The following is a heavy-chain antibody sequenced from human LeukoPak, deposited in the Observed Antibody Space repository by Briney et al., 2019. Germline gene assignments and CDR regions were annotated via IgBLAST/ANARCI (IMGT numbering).Heavy chain of an antibody. V-gene: IGHV3-30-3*01. Sequence: GGSLRLSCAASGFTFSSYAMHWVRQAPGKGLEWVAVISYDGSNKYYADSVKGRFTISRDNSKNTLYLQMNSLRAEDTAVYYCARGRVLRFLEWLSGYYGMDVWGQGTTVTVSS. CDR1: GFTFSSYA. CDR2: ISYDGSNK. J-gene: IGHJ6*02. CDR3: ARGRVLRFLEWLSGYYGMDV. D-gene: IGHD3-3*01.